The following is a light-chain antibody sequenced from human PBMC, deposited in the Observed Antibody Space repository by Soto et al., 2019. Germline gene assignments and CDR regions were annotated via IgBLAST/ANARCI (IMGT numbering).Light chain of an antibody. J-gene: IGKJ1*01. CDR2: KAS. V-gene: IGKV1-5*03. CDR1: QSISSW. Sequence: DIQMTQSPSTLSASVGDRVTIACRASQSISSWLAWYQQKPGKAPKLLISKASNLESGVPSRFSGSGSGTEFTLTISSLQPDDFATYYCQKYYSYWTFGQGTKVEIK. CDR3: QKYYSYWT.